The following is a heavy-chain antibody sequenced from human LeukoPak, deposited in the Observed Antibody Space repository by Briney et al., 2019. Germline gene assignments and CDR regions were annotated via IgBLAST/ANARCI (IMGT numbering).Heavy chain of an antibody. V-gene: IGHV3-7*01. Sequence: PGGSLRLSCAASGFTFSSYWMSWVRQAPGKGLEWVANINQDGGEKYYVGSVKGRFTISRDNAKNSLYLQMNSLRAEDTAVYYCARDGYCSSTSCYYFDYWGQGTLVTVSS. J-gene: IGHJ4*02. CDR1: GFTFSSYW. CDR2: INQDGGEK. D-gene: IGHD2-2*01. CDR3: ARDGYCSSTSCYYFDY.